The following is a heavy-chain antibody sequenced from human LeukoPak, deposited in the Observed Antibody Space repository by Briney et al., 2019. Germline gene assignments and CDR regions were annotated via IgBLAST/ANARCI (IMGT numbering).Heavy chain of an antibody. CDR2: IYYSGST. V-gene: IGHV4-39*01. J-gene: IGHJ4*02. Sequence: SETLSLTCTVSGGSISSSSYYWGWIRQPPGKGLEWIGSIYYSGSTYYNPSLKSRVTISVDTSKNQFPLKLSSVTAADTAVYYCARGTAMVTSTFDYWGQGTLVTVSS. CDR1: GGSISSSSYY. D-gene: IGHD5-18*01. CDR3: ARGTAMVTSTFDY.